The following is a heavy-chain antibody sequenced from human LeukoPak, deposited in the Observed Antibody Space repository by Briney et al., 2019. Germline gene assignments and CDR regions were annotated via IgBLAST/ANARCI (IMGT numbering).Heavy chain of an antibody. Sequence: ASVKVSCKASGYTFTSYYMHWVRQAPGQGLEWMGIINPSGGSTGYAQKFQGRVTMTRDTSTSTVYMELSSLRSEDTAVYYCARRAARVNYYDSSGLGWFDPWGQGTLVTVSS. CDR2: INPSGGST. J-gene: IGHJ5*02. V-gene: IGHV1-46*01. CDR3: ARRAARVNYYDSSGLGWFDP. CDR1: GYTFTSYY. D-gene: IGHD3-22*01.